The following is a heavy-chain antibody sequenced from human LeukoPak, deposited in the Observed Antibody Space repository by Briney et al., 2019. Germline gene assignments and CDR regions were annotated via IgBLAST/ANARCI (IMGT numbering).Heavy chain of an antibody. V-gene: IGHV4-59*01. CDR2: IYYSGST. J-gene: IGHJ3*02. Sequence: PSXXXSXXXTXSGXXXSSYYWXWIRQPPGKGLEWIGYIYYSGSTNYNPSLKSRVTLSVDTSKNQFSLKLSSVTAADTAVYYCAREYLAAFDIWGQGTMVTVSS. CDR1: GXXXSSYY. CDR3: AREYLAAFDI.